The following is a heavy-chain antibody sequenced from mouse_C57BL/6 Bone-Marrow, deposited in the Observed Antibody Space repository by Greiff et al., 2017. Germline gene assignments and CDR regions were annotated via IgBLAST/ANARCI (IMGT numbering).Heavy chain of an antibody. CDR1: GFTFSSYA. CDR2: ISDGGSYT. J-gene: IGHJ2*01. D-gene: IGHD1-1*01. V-gene: IGHV5-4*01. CDR3: ARGLYYGLDY. Sequence: EVQLVESGGGLVKPGGSLKLSCAASGFTFSSYAMSWVRQTPEKRLEWVATISDGGSYTYYPDNVKGRFTISRDNAKNNLYLQMSHLKSEDTAMYYCARGLYYGLDYWGQGTTLTVSS.